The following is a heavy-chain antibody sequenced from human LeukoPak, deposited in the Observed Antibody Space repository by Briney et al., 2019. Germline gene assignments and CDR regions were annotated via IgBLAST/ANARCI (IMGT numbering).Heavy chain of an antibody. J-gene: IGHJ4*02. D-gene: IGHD3-22*01. CDR1: GFAFSSYW. Sequence: GGSLRLSWVASGFAFSSYWLSWVRQAPGKGLEWVANIKQDGSDKYYVDSVKGRFTISRDNSKNTLYLQMNSLRVEDMAVYYCAKDIRNYDSSAFDYWGQGTVVTVSS. CDR2: IKQDGSDK. CDR3: AKDIRNYDSSAFDY. V-gene: IGHV3-7*03.